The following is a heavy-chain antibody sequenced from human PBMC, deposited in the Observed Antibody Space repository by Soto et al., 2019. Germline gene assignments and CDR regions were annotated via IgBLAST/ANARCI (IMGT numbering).Heavy chain of an antibody. CDR3: ARAFYDRRSCWFDP. CDR2: SRNKANSYST. V-gene: IGHV3-72*01. CDR1: GFSFSDHY. J-gene: IGHJ5*02. D-gene: IGHD3-22*01. Sequence: GGSLRLSCAASGFSFSDHYMDWVRQAPGKGLEWVGRSRNKANSYSTEYAASVKGRFTISRDDSNNSLHLQMNSLQTEDTAVYYCARAFYDRRSCWFDPWGQGILVTVSS.